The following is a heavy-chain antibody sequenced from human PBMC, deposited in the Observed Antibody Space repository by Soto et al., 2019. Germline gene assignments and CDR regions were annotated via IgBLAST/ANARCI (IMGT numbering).Heavy chain of an antibody. CDR3: ARTVVVVVPDNFDH. D-gene: IGHD2-2*01. V-gene: IGHV3-7*01. CDR1: GFSIGDYW. Sequence: LRLSCAASGFSIGDYWMSWVRQAPGKGLEWVANIKQDGSEKYYVDSVKGRFTISKDSAKNSLYLQMNSLRGEDTAVYYCARTVVVVVPDNFDHWGQGTLVTVSS. CDR2: IKQDGSEK. J-gene: IGHJ4*02.